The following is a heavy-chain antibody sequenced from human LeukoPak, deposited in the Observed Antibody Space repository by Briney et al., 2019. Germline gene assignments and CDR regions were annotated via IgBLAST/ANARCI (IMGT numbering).Heavy chain of an antibody. D-gene: IGHD3-9*01. Sequence: ASVKVSCKASGYTFTSYGISWVRQAPGQGLEWMGWISAYNGNTNYAQKLQGRVTMTTDTSTSTAYMELRSLRSDDTAVYYCARSEAYFDWSNWFDPWGQGTLVTVSS. CDR1: GYTFTSYG. CDR2: ISAYNGNT. CDR3: ARSEAYFDWSNWFDP. V-gene: IGHV1-18*01. J-gene: IGHJ5*02.